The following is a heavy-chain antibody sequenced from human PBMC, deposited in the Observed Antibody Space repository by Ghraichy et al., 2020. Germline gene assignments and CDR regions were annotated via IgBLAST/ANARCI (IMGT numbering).Heavy chain of an antibody. CDR2: ISGGGGGT. CDR3: AKALKTYSYDRSGYCGLDY. D-gene: IGHD3-22*01. V-gene: IGHV3-23*01. J-gene: IGHJ4*02. Sequence: GGSLRLSCAASGFTFSSYAMSWVRQAPGKGLEWVSGISGGGGGTYYADSVKGRFTISRDNSKNTLFLQMNSLRAEDTAVYYCAKALKTYSYDRSGYCGLDYWGQGTLFTVSS. CDR1: GFTFSSYA.